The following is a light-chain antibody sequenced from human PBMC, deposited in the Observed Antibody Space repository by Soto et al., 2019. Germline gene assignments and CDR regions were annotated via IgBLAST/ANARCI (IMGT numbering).Light chain of an antibody. CDR3: QQYATSPIT. Sequence: ENVLTQSPGTLSLSPGERATLSCRSSQSVGRNYLAWFQQKSGQAPRLVIYGASSRAAGIPDRLSGSGSGTDFTLTSSRLEPEDVAVYYCQQYATSPITLGQGTRLEIK. CDR2: GAS. J-gene: IGKJ5*01. V-gene: IGKV3-20*01. CDR1: QSVGRNY.